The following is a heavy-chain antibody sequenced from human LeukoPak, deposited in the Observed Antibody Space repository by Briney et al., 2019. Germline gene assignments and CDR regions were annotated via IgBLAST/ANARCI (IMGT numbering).Heavy chain of an antibody. CDR1: GGSLRPYY. Sequence: SETLSLTCTISGGSLRPYYWNWIRQPAGKGLEWIGRIYSSGPTNYNPSLRSRVSMSVDTSKNQLSLKLSSVIAADTAVYYCAREGGYCNSGYCYISLDYWGQGALLTVSS. CDR2: IYSSGPT. CDR3: AREGGYCNSGYCYISLDY. J-gene: IGHJ4*02. D-gene: IGHD2-2*02. V-gene: IGHV4-4*07.